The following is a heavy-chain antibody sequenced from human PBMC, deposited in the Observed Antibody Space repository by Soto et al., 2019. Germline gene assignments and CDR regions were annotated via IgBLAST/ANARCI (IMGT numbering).Heavy chain of an antibody. CDR1: GYTFTSYG. Sequence: ASVKVSCKASGYTFTSYGISWVRQAPGQGLEWMGWISAYNGNTNYAQKLQGRVTMTTDTSTSTAYMELRSLRSDDTAVYYCARDDCSGGSCYQYYFDYWGQGTLVTVSS. J-gene: IGHJ4*02. V-gene: IGHV1-18*04. CDR3: ARDDCSGGSCYQYYFDY. D-gene: IGHD2-15*01. CDR2: ISAYNGNT.